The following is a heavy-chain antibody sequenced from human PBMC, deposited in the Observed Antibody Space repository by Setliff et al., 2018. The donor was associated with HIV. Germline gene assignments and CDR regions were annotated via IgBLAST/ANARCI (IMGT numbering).Heavy chain of an antibody. V-gene: IGHV4-59*11. D-gene: IGHD6-19*01. J-gene: IGHJ4*02. Sequence: PSETLSLTCNVSGVSISSHHWSWIRQPPGKGLEWIGYIYYTGTTKYNPSLESRVTISIDMSKNQLSLQLSSVTAADTAVYYCARSPRIGVAGEFEYWGQGTLVTVSS. CDR1: GVSISSHH. CDR3: ARSPRIGVAGEFEY. CDR2: IYYTGTT.